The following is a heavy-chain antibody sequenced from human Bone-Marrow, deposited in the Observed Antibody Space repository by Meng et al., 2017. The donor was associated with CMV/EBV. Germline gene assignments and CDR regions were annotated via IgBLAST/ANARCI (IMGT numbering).Heavy chain of an antibody. CDR2: IKQDGSEK. V-gene: IGHV3-7*01. J-gene: IGHJ3*02. CDR1: GFTFSSYW. Sequence: GESLKISCAASGFTFSSYWMSWVRQAPGKGLEWVANIKQDGSEKYYVDSVKGRFTISRDNAKNSLYLQMNSLRAEDTAVYYCARDLNYSSSWSDAFGIWGQGTMVTGSS. CDR3: ARDLNYSSSWSDAFGI. D-gene: IGHD6-13*01.